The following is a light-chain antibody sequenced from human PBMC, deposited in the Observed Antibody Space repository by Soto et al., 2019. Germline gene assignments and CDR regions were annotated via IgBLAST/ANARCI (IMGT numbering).Light chain of an antibody. CDR1: QSVSSSN. Sequence: EIVLTQSPGTLSLSPGERAALSCRASQSVSSSNLAWYQQKPGQAPRLLIHGASSRATGIPDRFSGSGSGTDFTLTISRLEPEDFAVYYCQQYGSAPITFVGGTKGEIK. CDR3: QQYGSAPIT. CDR2: GAS. J-gene: IGKJ4*01. V-gene: IGKV3-20*01.